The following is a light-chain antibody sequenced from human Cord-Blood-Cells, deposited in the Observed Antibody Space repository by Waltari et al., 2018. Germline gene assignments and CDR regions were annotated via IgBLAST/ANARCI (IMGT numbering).Light chain of an antibody. J-gene: IGKJ4*01. CDR1: QSVGRN. V-gene: IGKV3-15*01. CDR2: GAP. Sequence: EIVMTRTPATLSVFLGARATLPGGASQSVGRNFAWYQQRPGQAHRLPLYGAPTRATGIPGRFSGSGSGTEFTLNISSLRSEDCAVYYCQKYNQWAPLTCGGGTKVEIK. CDR3: QKYNQWAPLT.